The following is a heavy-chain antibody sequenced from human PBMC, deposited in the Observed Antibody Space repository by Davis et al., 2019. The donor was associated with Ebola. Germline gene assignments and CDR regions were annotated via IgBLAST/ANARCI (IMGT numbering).Heavy chain of an antibody. CDR1: GGSFTSGCYP. D-gene: IGHD4-11*01. CDR2: IYHSGST. Sequence: SETLSLTCAVSGGSFTSGCYPWHWLRQPPRQGQEWLGYIYHSGSTYHNLSLKSPVTISVDRSKNQFSLKLSSVTAADTAVYYCARAQTTVTTVWFDPWGQGTLVTVSS. J-gene: IGHJ5*02. CDR3: ARAQTTVTTVWFDP. V-gene: IGHV4-30-2*01.